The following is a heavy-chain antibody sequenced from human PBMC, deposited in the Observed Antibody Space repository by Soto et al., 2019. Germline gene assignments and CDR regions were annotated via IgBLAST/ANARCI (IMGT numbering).Heavy chain of an antibody. J-gene: IGHJ4*02. V-gene: IGHV4-31*03. CDR1: GGSISSGGYY. Sequence: QVQLQESGPGLVKPSQTLSLTCTVSGGSISSGGYYWTWIRQHPGKGLEWIGYIYYSGSTYYNPSLXXRXXXXXXXXXXXXXXXXXXXXXXXXXXXXXXXXXXXWGQGTLVT. CDR2: IYYSGST. CDR3: XXXXXXX.